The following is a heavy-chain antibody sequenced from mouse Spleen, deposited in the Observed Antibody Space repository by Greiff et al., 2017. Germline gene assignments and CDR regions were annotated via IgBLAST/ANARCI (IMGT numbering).Heavy chain of an antibody. CDR3: ALYDYDAVYYFDY. CDR2: ISYSGST. CDR1: GYSITSDYA. D-gene: IGHD2-4*01. J-gene: IGHJ2*01. V-gene: IGHV3-2*02. Sequence: EVKLVESGPGLVKPSQSLSLTCTVTGYSITSDYAWNWIRQFPGNKLEWMGYISYSGSTSYNPSLKSRISITRDTSKNQFFLQLNSVTTEDTATYYCALYDYDAVYYFDYWGQGTTLTVSS.